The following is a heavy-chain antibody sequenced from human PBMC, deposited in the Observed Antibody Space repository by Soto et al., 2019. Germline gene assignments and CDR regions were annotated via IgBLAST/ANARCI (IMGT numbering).Heavy chain of an antibody. CDR2: IYNDGTT. CDR3: VRPLPSGRNYGMDV. D-gene: IGHD3-10*01. V-gene: IGHV3-53*01. CDR1: GLSVRNNY. Sequence: EVQLVESGGGLIQPGGSLRLSCTASGLSVRNNYMSWVRQAPGMGLEWVSVIYNDGTTYYADSVKGRFTISRDTSKNTLSLQMDSLRAEDTAVYYCVRPLPSGRNYGMDVWGKGTTVTVS. J-gene: IGHJ6*04.